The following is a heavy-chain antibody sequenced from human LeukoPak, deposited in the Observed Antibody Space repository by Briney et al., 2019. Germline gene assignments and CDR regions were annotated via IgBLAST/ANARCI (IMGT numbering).Heavy chain of an antibody. D-gene: IGHD6-19*01. CDR1: GFTFRSYE. CDR3: ARHNGWYDY. CDR2: ISSSGGYM. Sequence: VGSLRLSCAASGFTFRSYEMNSVRQAPAKGLEWIAYISSSGGYMYADSVKGRFTISRDNAKNSLYLQMNSLRAEDTAVYYCARHNGWYDYWGQGTLVTVSS. J-gene: IGHJ4*02. V-gene: IGHV3-48*03.